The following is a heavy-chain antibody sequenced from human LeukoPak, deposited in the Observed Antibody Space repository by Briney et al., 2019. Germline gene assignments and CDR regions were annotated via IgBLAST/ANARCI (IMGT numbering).Heavy chain of an antibody. D-gene: IGHD3-9*01. CDR1: GGSISSGGYY. J-gene: IGHJ5*02. V-gene: IGHV4-31*03. Sequence: PSETLSLTCTVSGGSISSGGYYWSWIRQHPGKGLEWIGYIYYSGSTYYNPSLKSRVTISVDTSKNQFSLKLSSVTAADTAVYYCARGRQDRSPSGRYFDWSEWFDPWGQGTLVTVSS. CDR3: ARGRQDRSPSGRYFDWSEWFDP. CDR2: IYYSGST.